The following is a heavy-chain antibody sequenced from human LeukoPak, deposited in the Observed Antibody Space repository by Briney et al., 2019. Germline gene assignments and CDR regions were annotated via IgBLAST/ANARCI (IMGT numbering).Heavy chain of an antibody. D-gene: IGHD5-24*01. Sequence: GGSLRLSCAASGFTFSSYGMHWVRQAPGKGLEWVAVIWYDGSNKYYADSVKGRFTISRDNSKYTLYLQMNSLRAEDTAVYYCARIGDGYNPLIDYWGQGTLVTVSS. V-gene: IGHV3-33*01. CDR3: ARIGDGYNPLIDY. J-gene: IGHJ4*02. CDR1: GFTFSSYG. CDR2: IWYDGSNK.